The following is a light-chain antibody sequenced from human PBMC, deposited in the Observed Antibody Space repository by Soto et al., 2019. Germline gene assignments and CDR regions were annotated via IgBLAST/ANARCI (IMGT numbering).Light chain of an antibody. CDR1: QSISTW. CDR3: QQYETFSGT. Sequence: DIQVTQAPFSLSAFVRARVTITCRASQSISTWLAWYQQKPGKAPKLLIYKASSLDSGVPSRFSGSGSGTEFTLTISSLQPDDFATYYCQQYETFSGTFGPGTKVDNK. V-gene: IGKV1-5*03. CDR2: KAS. J-gene: IGKJ1*01.